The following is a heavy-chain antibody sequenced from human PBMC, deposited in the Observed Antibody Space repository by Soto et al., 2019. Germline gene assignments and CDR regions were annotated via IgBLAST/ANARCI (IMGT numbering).Heavy chain of an antibody. CDR3: TTTPDYVDGMDV. CDR2: IKSKTDGGTT. CDR1: GFTFSNAW. D-gene: IGHD4-17*01. Sequence: EVQLVESGGGLVKPGGSLRLSCAASGFTFSNAWRSWVRQAPGKGLEWVGRIKSKTDGGTTDYAAPVKGRFTISRDDSKNTLYLQMNSLKTEDTAVYYCTTTPDYVDGMDVWGQGTTVTVSS. J-gene: IGHJ6*02. V-gene: IGHV3-15*01.